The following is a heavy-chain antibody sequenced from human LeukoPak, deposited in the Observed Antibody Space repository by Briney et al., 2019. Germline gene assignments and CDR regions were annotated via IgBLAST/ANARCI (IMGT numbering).Heavy chain of an antibody. CDR3: ARRASGTTGTTPGESVDY. D-gene: IGHD1-1*01. Sequence: SETLSLTCTVSGGSISSSSYYWGWIRQPPGKGLEWIGSIYYSGSTYYNPSLKSRVTISVDTSKSQFSLKLSSVTAADTAVYYCARRASGTTGTTPGESVDYWGQGTLVTVSS. CDR1: GGSISSSSYY. CDR2: IYYSGST. V-gene: IGHV4-39*01. J-gene: IGHJ4*02.